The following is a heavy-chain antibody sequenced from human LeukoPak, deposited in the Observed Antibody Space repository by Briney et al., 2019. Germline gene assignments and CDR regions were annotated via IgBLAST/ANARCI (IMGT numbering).Heavy chain of an antibody. J-gene: IGHJ4*02. CDR3: APDLRGSDWSLDY. V-gene: IGHV3-23*01. D-gene: IGHD3-9*01. CDR1: GFSFGSYA. CDR2: ISDDGFSA. Sequence: PGGSLRLSCAASGFSFGSYALNWVRQAPGKGLEWASVISDDGFSAHYGDSVKGRFTTSRDNSKNTLYLQMNSLRDEDTAVYCCAPDLRGSDWSLDYWGQGTLVTVSS.